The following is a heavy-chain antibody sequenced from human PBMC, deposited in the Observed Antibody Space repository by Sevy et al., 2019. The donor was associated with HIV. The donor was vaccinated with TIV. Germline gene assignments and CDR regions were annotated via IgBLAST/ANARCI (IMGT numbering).Heavy chain of an antibody. D-gene: IGHD6-19*01. J-gene: IGHJ1*01. Sequence: SETLSLTCAVYGGSFSGYYWSWIRQPPGKGLEWIGEINHSGSTNYNPSLKSRVTISVDTSKNQFSLKLSSVTAADTAVYYCARGVAGSFQHWGQGTLVTVSS. V-gene: IGHV4-34*01. CDR3: ARGVAGSFQH. CDR2: INHSGST. CDR1: GGSFSGYY.